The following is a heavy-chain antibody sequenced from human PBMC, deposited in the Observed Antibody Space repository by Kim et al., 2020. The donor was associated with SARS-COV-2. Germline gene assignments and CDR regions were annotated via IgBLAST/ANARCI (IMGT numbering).Heavy chain of an antibody. D-gene: IGHD1-26*01. Sequence: SETLSLTCAVSGVSVSAGDYSWTWVRLAPGTPLAWIGDTHYGGSTRFNPSLESRVGLFLDKSKNPHSLMLTSVTAADAGVYFCSRRGAAYRHHYLSYYGVGVWGRWTTVTVSS. CDR3: SRRGAAYRHHYLSYYGVGV. CDR2: THYGGST. CDR1: GVSVSAGDYS. V-gene: IGHV4-61*08. J-gene: IGHJ6*02.